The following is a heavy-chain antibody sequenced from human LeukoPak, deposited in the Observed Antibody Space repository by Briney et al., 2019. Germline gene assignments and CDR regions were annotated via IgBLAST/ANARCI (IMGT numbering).Heavy chain of an antibody. Sequence: GGSLRLSCAVSRFTFSNYWMSWVRQAPGKGLEWVANIKQDGSEKYYVDSVKGRFTISRDNAKNSLCLQMNSLRAEDRAVYYCARDRCSSTSCFIDYWGQGTLVTVSS. CDR3: ARDRCSSTSCFIDY. D-gene: IGHD2-2*01. J-gene: IGHJ4*02. CDR2: IKQDGSEK. V-gene: IGHV3-7*04. CDR1: RFTFSNYW.